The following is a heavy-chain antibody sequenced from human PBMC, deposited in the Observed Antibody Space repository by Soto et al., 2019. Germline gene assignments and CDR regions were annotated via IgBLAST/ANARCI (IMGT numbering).Heavy chain of an antibody. CDR3: ALRASFGTLNWFDP. J-gene: IGHJ5*02. CDR2: MNPGSGKT. CDR1: GYTFINYA. Sequence: QVQLVQSGAEVKEPGASVRVSCKASGYTFINYAIRWVRQATGQGLEWMGWMNPGSGKTGYANKFQGRVTMTRDAATRTAHLELSSLTSSDTAVYYFALRASFGTLNWFDPWGQGTLVTGSS. D-gene: IGHD3-16*01. V-gene: IGHV1-8*02.